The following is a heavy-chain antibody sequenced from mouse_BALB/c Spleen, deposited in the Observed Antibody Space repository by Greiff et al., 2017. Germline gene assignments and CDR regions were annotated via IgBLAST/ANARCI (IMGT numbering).Heavy chain of an antibody. CDR1: GFSFTSYG. Sequence: VQLQQSGPGLVAPSQSLSITCTVSGFSFTSYGVHWVRQSPGKGLEWLGVIWSGGSTAYNAAFISRLSISKDNSKSQVFCKMNSLQADDTARYYCARKNDLYAMDYWGQGTSVTVSS. CDR2: IWSGGST. V-gene: IGHV2-4-1*01. J-gene: IGHJ4*01. CDR3: ARKNDLYAMDY.